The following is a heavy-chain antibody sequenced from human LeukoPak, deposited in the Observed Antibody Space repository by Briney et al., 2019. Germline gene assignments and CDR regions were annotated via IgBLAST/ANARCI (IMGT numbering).Heavy chain of an antibody. D-gene: IGHD3-10*01. J-gene: IGHJ4*02. CDR3: VRDRELTY. V-gene: IGHV4-59*01. Sequence: PSETLSLTCTVSGGSISIYYWNWIRQPPGKGLEWIGYIYNSGSSTIYNPSLRSRVTISVDTSKNQFSLRLSSVTAADTAVYFCVRDRELTYWGQGTLVTVSS. CDR1: GGSISIYY. CDR2: IYNSGSST.